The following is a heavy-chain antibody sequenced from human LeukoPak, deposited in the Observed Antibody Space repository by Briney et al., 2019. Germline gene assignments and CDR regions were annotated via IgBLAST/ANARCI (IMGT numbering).Heavy chain of an antibody. CDR2: ISGSGGST. V-gene: IGHV3-23*01. Sequence: ETGGSLRLSCAASGFTFSSYAMSWVRQAPGKGLEWVSAISGSGGSTYYADSVKGRFTISRDNSKNTLYLQMNSLRAEDTAVYYCAKRENLPYGDYLADAFDIWGQGTMVTVSS. CDR3: AKRENLPYGDYLADAFDI. D-gene: IGHD4-17*01. CDR1: GFTFSSYA. J-gene: IGHJ3*02.